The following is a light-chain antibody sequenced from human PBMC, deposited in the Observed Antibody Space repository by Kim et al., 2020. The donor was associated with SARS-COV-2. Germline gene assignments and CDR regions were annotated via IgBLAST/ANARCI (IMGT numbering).Light chain of an antibody. J-gene: IGLJ3*02. V-gene: IGLV3-21*04. Sequence: YELTQPPSVSVAPGKTARITCGGNNIGSKSVHGYQQKPGQAPVLVIYYDSDRPSGIPERFSGSNSGNTATLTISRVEAGDEDDYYCQVWDSSSDHIEVFGGGTKLTVL. CDR2: YDS. CDR3: QVWDSSSDHIEV. CDR1: NIGSKS.